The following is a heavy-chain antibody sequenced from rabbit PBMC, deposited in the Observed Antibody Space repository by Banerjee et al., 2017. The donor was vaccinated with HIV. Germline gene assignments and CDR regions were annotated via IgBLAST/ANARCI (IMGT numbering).Heavy chain of an antibody. CDR3: ARDTGSSFSSYGMDL. CDR1: GFSFSNKVV. Sequence: QEQLVESGGGLVKPEGSLKLSCTASGFSFSNKVVMCWVRQAPGKGLEWIACINGVTGKALYATWAKGRFSISRENTQNTVSLQLNSLTVADTATYFCARDTGSSFSSYGMDLWGPGTLVTVS. J-gene: IGHJ6*01. D-gene: IGHD8-1*01. CDR2: INGVTGKA. V-gene: IGHV1S45*01.